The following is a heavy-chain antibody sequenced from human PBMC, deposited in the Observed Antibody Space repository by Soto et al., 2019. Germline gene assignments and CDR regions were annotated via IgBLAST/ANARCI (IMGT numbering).Heavy chain of an antibody. CDR3: ARHNSSWKAYSYYYGMDV. J-gene: IGHJ6*02. V-gene: IGHV4-59*13. CDR2: IYYIGIP. D-gene: IGHD2-15*01. Sequence: QVQLQESGPGLVKPSETLSLTCTVSGGSISNYYWSWIRLPPGKGLEWIGDIYYIGIPNYNPSLKSRVTISVDTSNNQFSLNVSSVTAADTAEYYCARHNSSWKAYSYYYGMDVWGQGTTVTVSS. CDR1: GGSISNYY.